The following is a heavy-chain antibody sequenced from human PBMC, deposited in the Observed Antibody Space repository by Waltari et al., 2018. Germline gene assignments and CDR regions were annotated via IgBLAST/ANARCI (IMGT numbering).Heavy chain of an antibody. V-gene: IGHV1-8*01. CDR3: ARDAVVTAILDAFDI. CDR1: GYTFTSYD. Sequence: QVQLVQSGAEVKKPGASVKVSCKASGYTFTSYDINWVRQATGQGLEWMGWMNPNSGNTGYAQKFQGRVTMTRNTSISTAYMELSSLRAEDTAVYYCARDAVVTAILDAFDIWGQGTMVTVSS. CDR2: MNPNSGNT. D-gene: IGHD2-21*02. J-gene: IGHJ3*02.